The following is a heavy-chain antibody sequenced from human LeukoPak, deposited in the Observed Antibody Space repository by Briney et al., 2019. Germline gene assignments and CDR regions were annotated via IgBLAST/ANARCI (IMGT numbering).Heavy chain of an antibody. CDR2: INPSGGST. V-gene: IGHV1-46*01. D-gene: IGHD4-17*01. CDR1: GYTFTSYY. Sequence: ASVKVSCKASGYTFTSYYMHWVRQAPGQGLEWMGIINPSGGSTSYAQKFQGRVTITADESTSTAYMELSSLRSEDTAVYYCARVADYGDYETAFDIWGQGTMVTVSS. J-gene: IGHJ3*02. CDR3: ARVADYGDYETAFDI.